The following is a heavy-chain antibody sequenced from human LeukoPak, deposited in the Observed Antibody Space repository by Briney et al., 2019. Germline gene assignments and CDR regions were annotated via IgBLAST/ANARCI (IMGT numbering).Heavy chain of an antibody. CDR2: MNPNSGNT. CDR1: GGTFSSYA. J-gene: IGHJ6*02. D-gene: IGHD3-3*01. CDR3: ARPLKNYDFWSGYYYSIPSYYYGMDV. V-gene: IGHV1-8*02. Sequence: GASVKVSCKASGGTFSSYAINWVRQATGQGLEWMGWMNPNSGNTGYAQKFQGRVTMTRNTSISTAYMELSSLRSEDTAVYYCARPLKNYDFWSGYYYSIPSYYYGMDVWGQGTTVTVSS.